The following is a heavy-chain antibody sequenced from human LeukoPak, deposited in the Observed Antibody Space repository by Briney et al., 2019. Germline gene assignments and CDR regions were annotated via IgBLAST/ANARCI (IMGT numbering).Heavy chain of an antibody. Sequence: GGPLRLSCAASGFTFSSYWMSWVRQAPGKGLEWVANIKKDGSEKYYVDSVKGRFTISRDNAKTSLYLQMNSLRAEDTAVYYRARHLSGVTGYTYGRGIDYWGQGTLVTVSS. CDR1: GFTFSSYW. D-gene: IGHD5-18*01. CDR2: IKKDGSEK. CDR3: ARHLSGVTGYTYGRGIDY. V-gene: IGHV3-7*01. J-gene: IGHJ4*02.